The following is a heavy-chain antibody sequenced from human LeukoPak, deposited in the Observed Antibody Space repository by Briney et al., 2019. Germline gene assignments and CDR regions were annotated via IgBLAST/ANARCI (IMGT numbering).Heavy chain of an antibody. V-gene: IGHV4-39*01. Sequence: ASETLSLTCTVSGGSISSSSYYWGWIRQPPGEGLEWIGSIYYSGSTYYNPSLKSRVTISVDTSKNQFSLKLSSVTAADTAVYYCARPRFSTSWYEFDPWGQGTLVTVSS. D-gene: IGHD6-13*01. CDR1: GGSISSSSYY. CDR2: IYYSGST. CDR3: ARPRFSTSWYEFDP. J-gene: IGHJ5*02.